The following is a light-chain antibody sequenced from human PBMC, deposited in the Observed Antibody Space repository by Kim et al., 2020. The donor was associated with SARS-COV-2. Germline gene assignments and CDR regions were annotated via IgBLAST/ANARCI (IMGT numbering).Light chain of an antibody. CDR3: QQYSHWPPT. CDR1: QSVSSN. V-gene: IGKV3-15*01. CDR2: GAS. Sequence: VSPGERATLSCRASQSVSSNLAWYQQKPGQAHRLLMYGASTRATGIPARFSGSGSGTEFTLTISSLQPEDFAVYYCQQYSHWPPTFGQGTKVDIK. J-gene: IGKJ1*01.